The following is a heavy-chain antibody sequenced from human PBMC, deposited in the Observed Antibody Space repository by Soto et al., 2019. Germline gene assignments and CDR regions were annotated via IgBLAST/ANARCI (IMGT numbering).Heavy chain of an antibody. D-gene: IGHD6-19*01. CDR1: GYTFTSYG. J-gene: IGHJ6*02. V-gene: IGHV1-18*04. CDR2: ISVYSGST. Sequence: QVQLVQSGAEGKKPGASVRVSCEASGYTFTSYGISWVRQAPGQGLEWMGWISVYSGSTNYAQKLQGRVTMTTDGSTRAVYMELRSLRSDDTAVYYCARDSWGLAVPDYHYYAMDVWGQGTTVTVS. CDR3: ARDSWGLAVPDYHYYAMDV.